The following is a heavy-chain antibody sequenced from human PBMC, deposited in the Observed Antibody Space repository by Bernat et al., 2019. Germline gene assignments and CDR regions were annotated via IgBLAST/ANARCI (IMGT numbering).Heavy chain of an antibody. CDR3: YMPPFYYGSGSYYPDDAFDI. J-gene: IGHJ3*02. CDR2: IWYDGSNK. V-gene: IGHV3-33*01. Sequence: QVQLVESGGGVVQPGRSLKMSCAASGFTFRNYGMHWVRQAPGKGLEWVAVIWYDGSNKYYADSVKGRFTISRDNSKNTLYLQMNSLRAEDTAVYYCYMPPFYYGSGSYYPDDAFDIWGQGTMVTVSS. D-gene: IGHD3-10*01. CDR1: GFTFRNYG.